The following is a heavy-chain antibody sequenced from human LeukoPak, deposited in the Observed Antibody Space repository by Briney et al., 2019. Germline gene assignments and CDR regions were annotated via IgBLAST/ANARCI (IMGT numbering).Heavy chain of an antibody. V-gene: IGHV3-7*01. CDR1: GFTFSSYW. CDR2: IKQDGSEK. D-gene: IGHD3-22*01. Sequence: PGGSLRLSCAASGFTFSSYWMSWVRQAPGKGLEWVANIKQDGSEKYYVDSVKGRFTISRDNAKNSLYLQMNSLRAEDTAVYYCARVWMYYYDSSGYCDYWGQGTLVTVSS. J-gene: IGHJ4*02. CDR3: ARVWMYYYDSSGYCDY.